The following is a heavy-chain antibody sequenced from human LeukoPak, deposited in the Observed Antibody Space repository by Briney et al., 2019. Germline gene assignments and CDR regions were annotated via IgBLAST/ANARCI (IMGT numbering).Heavy chain of an antibody. J-gene: IGHJ4*02. CDR3: ARGGVVPAAKYGLY. D-gene: IGHD2-2*01. CDR1: GFTFSDFS. CDR2: ISSSGSSV. Sequence: GGSLRLSCGASGFTFSDFSMSWIRQAPGKGLEWVAHISSSGSSVYYADSVKGRFTISRDKSKNSLFLRMNSLRAEDTAVYYCARGGVVPAAKYGLYWGQGTLVTVSS. V-gene: IGHV3-11*01.